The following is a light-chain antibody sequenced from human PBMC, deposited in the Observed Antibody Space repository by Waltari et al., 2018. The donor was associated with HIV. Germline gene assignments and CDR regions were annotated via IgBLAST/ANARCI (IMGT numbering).Light chain of an antibody. Sequence: SALTQPPSVSGSLGQSVTISCSGTSSHIGAYNLVSWYQQSPGTAPKLRIYEVTHRPSGVPVRFSGSKSGNTASLTISGLQADDEADYYCSSYTTSSTWVFGGGTKLTVL. CDR1: SSHIGAYNL. CDR3: SSYTTSSTWV. V-gene: IGLV2-18*02. CDR2: EVT. J-gene: IGLJ3*02.